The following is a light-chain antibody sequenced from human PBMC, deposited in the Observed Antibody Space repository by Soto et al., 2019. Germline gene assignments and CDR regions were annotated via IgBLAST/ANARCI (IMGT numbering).Light chain of an antibody. CDR3: QQWGISTRT. CDR2: GVS. J-gene: IGKJ1*01. V-gene: IGKV3-20*01. Sequence: ETDLTQARGTLSLSPGERATLSCRASQSVTSRYLAWYQQKPGQAPRLLIYGVSSRATGIPDRFSVIGSGTDFTLTISGLENEDYAVYDGQQWGISTRTFGQGTKVDIK. CDR1: QSVTSRY.